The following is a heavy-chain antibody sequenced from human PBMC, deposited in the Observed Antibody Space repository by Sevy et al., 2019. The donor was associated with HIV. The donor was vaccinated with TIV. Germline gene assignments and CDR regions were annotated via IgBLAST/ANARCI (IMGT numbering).Heavy chain of an antibody. D-gene: IGHD2-21*02. CDR1: GFTFSSYG. CDR3: AKDTGDSSDCFSGYFDY. V-gene: IGHV3-30*18. CDR2: ISYDGSNK. J-gene: IGHJ4*02. Sequence: GGSLRLSCAASGFTFSSYGMHWVRQAPGKGLEWVAVISYDGSNKYYVDSVKGRFTISRDNSKNTLYLQMNSLRAEDTAVYYCAKDTGDSSDCFSGYFDYWGQGTLVAVSS.